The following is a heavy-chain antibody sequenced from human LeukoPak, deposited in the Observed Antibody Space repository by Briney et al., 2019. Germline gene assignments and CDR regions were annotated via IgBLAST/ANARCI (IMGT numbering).Heavy chain of an antibody. J-gene: IGHJ6*02. V-gene: IGHV4-4*07. Sequence: SETLSLTCTVSGGSISSYYWSWIRRPAGKGLEWIGRIYTSGSTNYNPSLKSRVTMSVDTSKNQFSLKLSSVTAADTAVYYCARDRIAAVGYYYGMDVWGQGTTVTVSS. CDR3: ARDRIAAVGYYYGMDV. CDR1: GGSISSYY. D-gene: IGHD6-13*01. CDR2: IYTSGST.